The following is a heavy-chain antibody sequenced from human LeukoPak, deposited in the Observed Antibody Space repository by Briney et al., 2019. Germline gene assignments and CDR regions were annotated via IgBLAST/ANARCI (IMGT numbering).Heavy chain of an antibody. CDR2: IKSKTDGGTT. CDR3: TTDWSDITMVRFR. CDR1: GFTFSNAW. J-gene: IGHJ4*02. D-gene: IGHD3-10*01. V-gene: IGHV3-15*01. Sequence: PGGSLRLSCAASGFTFSNAWMSWVRQAPGKGLEWVGRIKSKTDGGTTDYAAPVKGRFTISRDDSKNTLYLQMNSLKTEDTAVYYCTTDWSDITMVRFRWGQGTLVTVSS.